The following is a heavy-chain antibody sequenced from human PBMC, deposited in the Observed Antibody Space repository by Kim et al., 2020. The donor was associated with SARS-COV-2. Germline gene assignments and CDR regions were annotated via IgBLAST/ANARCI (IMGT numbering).Heavy chain of an antibody. CDR3: SKAVFPLSHV. J-gene: IGHJ6*01. CDR2: ISYDGSEI. V-gene: IGHV3-30*18. Sequence: GGSLRLSCAASGFTFSNFGMVWVRQAPGKGLESVAIISYDGSEISYTDSVKGRFTISRDNSKNTVDLQMNSLRDEDTAVYYCSKAVFPLSHVW. CDR1: GFTFSNFG.